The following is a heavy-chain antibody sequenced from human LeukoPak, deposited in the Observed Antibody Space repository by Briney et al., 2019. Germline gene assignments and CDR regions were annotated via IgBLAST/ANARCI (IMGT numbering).Heavy chain of an antibody. J-gene: IGHJ4*02. CDR3: AKWGPHCTSSYCPALDN. D-gene: IGHD5-12*01. CDR1: GGSISSSSYY. Sequence: SETLSLTCTVSGGSISSSSYYWGWIRQPPGKGLEWIGSIYYSGSTYYNPSLKSRVTISVDTSKNQFSLKLSSVTAADTAVYYCAKWGPHCTSSYCPALDNWGQGALVTVSS. V-gene: IGHV4-39*01. CDR2: IYYSGST.